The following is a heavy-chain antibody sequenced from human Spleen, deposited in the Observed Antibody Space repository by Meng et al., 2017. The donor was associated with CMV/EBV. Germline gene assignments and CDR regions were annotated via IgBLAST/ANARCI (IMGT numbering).Heavy chain of an antibody. Sequence: VKASCKASGGSFSSYEVSWVRQAPGPGLEYMGGIIPIYGTSSYAQKFKGRLTVTTDESTTTAYMELTRLRSEDTALYYCARGRYFDLWGRGTLVTVSS. CDR2: IIPIYGTS. V-gene: IGHV1-69*05. CDR3: ARGRYFDL. J-gene: IGHJ2*01. CDR1: GGSFSSYE.